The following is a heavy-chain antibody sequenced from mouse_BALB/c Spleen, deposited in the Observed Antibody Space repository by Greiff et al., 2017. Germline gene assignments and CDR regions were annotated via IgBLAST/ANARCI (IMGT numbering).Heavy chain of an antibody. CDR3: ARDGGYYGYFDY. D-gene: IGHD1-1*01. Sequence: VMVVESGPGLVQPSQSLSITCTASGFSLTSYGVHWVRQSPGKGLEWLGVIWAGGSTNYNSALMSRLSISKDNSKSQVFLKMNSLQTDDTAMYYCARDGGYYGYFDYWGQGTTLTVSA. CDR1: GFSLTSYG. J-gene: IGHJ2*01. V-gene: IGHV2-9*02. CDR2: IWAGGST.